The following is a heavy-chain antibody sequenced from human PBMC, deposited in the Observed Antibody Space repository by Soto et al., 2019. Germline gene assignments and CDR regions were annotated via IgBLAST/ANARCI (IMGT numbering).Heavy chain of an antibody. CDR3: ARHADRFGELYWFDP. D-gene: IGHD3-10*01. V-gene: IGHV4-59*08. J-gene: IGHJ5*02. CDR2: IYYSGST. Sequence: PSETLSLTCTVSGGSISSYYWSWIRQPPGKGLEWIGYIYYSGSTNYNPSLKSRVTISVDTSKNQFSLKLSSVTAADTAVYYCARHADRFGELYWFDPWRHGTLVTVSS. CDR1: GGSISSYY.